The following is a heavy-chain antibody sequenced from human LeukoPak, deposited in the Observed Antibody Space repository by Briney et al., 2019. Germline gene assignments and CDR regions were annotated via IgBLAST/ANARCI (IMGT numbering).Heavy chain of an antibody. D-gene: IGHD3-9*01. CDR3: ARDHPVADWAPDI. CDR1: GGSISSYS. Sequence: AETLSLTCSVSGGSISSYSWTWIRQPPGKGLEWIGFIDYSGSSNYNPSLKSRVTISADPSTNHFSLNLTSVTAEDTAVYFCARDHPVADWAPDIWGRGTMVTVSS. J-gene: IGHJ3*02. CDR2: IDYSGSS. V-gene: IGHV4-59*13.